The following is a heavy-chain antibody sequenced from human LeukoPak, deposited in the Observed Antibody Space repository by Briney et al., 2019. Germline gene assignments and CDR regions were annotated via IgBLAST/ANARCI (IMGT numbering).Heavy chain of an antibody. CDR3: ARGGVAAKYYFDY. D-gene: IGHD6-13*01. CDR2: IYDSGAA. V-gene: IGHV4-59*11. CDR1: GASISPLY. J-gene: IGHJ4*02. Sequence: SETLSLTCTVSGASISPLYWSWIRQAPGEALEFIGYIYDSGAANYNPSLKSRVTLSVDTSKNQFSLKLTSVTAADTAVYYCARGGVAAKYYFDYWGQGSLVTVSS.